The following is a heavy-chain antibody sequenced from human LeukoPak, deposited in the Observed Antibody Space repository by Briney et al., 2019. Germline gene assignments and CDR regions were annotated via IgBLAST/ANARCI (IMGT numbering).Heavy chain of an antibody. CDR1: GFTFDDYA. D-gene: IGHD2-21*02. Sequence: GGSLRLSCAASGFTFDDYAMHWVRQAPGKGLEWVSGISWNSGSIGYADSVKGRFTISRDNAKNSLYLQMNSLRVEDTAVYYCAKSVRRPYHVTSYGMDVWGQGTTVTVSS. CDR2: ISWNSGSI. V-gene: IGHV3-9*01. J-gene: IGHJ6*02. CDR3: AKSVRRPYHVTSYGMDV.